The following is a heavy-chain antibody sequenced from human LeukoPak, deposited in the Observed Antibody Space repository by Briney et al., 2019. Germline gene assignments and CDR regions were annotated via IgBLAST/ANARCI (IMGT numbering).Heavy chain of an antibody. CDR3: AKRSAESSGYFDY. Sequence: GGSLRLSCAASGFTFSSYSMNWVRQAPGKGLEWVSSISSSSSYIYYADSVKGRFTISRDNSKNTLYLQMNSLRAEDTGVYYCAKRSAESSGYFDYWGQGTLVTVSS. CDR2: ISSSSSYI. D-gene: IGHD6-19*01. V-gene: IGHV3-21*04. J-gene: IGHJ4*02. CDR1: GFTFSSYS.